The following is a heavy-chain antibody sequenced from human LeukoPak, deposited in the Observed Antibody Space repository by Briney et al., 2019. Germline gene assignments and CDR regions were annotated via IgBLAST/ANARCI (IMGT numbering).Heavy chain of an antibody. J-gene: IGHJ4*02. Sequence: GGSLRLSCAASGFTFSSYAMHWVRQAPGKGLEWVAVISYDGSNKYYADSVKGRFTISRDNSKNTLYLQMNSLRAEDTAVYYCARDYGGNSFSDYWGQGTLVTVSS. CDR3: ARDYGGNSFSDY. CDR2: ISYDGSNK. D-gene: IGHD4-23*01. CDR1: GFTFSSYA. V-gene: IGHV3-30-3*01.